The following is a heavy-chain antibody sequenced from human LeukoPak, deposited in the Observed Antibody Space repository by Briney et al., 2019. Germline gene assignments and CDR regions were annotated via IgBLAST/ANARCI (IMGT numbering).Heavy chain of an antibody. J-gene: IGHJ6*03. D-gene: IGHD3-10*01. CDR2: ISYSGST. CDR1: GGSFSSSLYH. Sequence: SETLSLTCSVSGGSFSSSLYHWGWIRQPPGKGLEWIASISYSGSTYYSASLQSRLTISADTSKNQISLHLSSVTAADTALYFCARVVRGWNYFYNYMDVWGEGTTVTVSS. V-gene: IGHV4-39*07. CDR3: ARVVRGWNYFYNYMDV.